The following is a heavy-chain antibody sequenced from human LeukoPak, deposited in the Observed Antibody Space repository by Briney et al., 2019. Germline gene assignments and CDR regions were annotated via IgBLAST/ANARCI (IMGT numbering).Heavy chain of an antibody. CDR1: GGSISNSSYY. J-gene: IGHJ6*03. V-gene: IGHV4-39*01. Sequence: PSETLSHTCIVSGGSISNSSYYWGWIRQPPGKGLEWIGSIYYSGYTYYNPSLKSRRVTISVDTSKNQFSLRLSSVTAADTAVYYCARQQGHYYYYMGVWGKGSTVTVSS. CDR3: ARQQGHYYYYMGV. CDR2: IYYSGYT.